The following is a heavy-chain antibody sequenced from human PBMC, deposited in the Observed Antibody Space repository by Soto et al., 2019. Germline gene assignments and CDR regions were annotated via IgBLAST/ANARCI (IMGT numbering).Heavy chain of an antibody. CDR3: ARSSFGYTWFDH. V-gene: IGHV3-74*01. CDR1: GFTFSSYW. Sequence: PGGSLRLSCAASGFTFSSYWMHWVRQAPGKGLVWVSRIYRDGSTANYADSVKGRFTISRDNAKNTMYLQMNSLRLEDTAVYYCARSSFGYTWFDHWGQGT. J-gene: IGHJ5*02. CDR2: IYRDGSTA. D-gene: IGHD3-10*01.